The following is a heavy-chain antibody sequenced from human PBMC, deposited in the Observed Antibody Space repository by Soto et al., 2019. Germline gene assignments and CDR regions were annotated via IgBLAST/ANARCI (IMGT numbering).Heavy chain of an antibody. D-gene: IGHD2-2*01. J-gene: IGHJ3*02. V-gene: IGHV3-23*01. Sequence: PGGSLRLSCAASGFTFSSYAMSWVRQAPGKGLEWVSAISGSGGSTYYADSVKGRFTISRDNSKNTLYLQMNSLRAEDTAVYYCARGTDEYPNAFDIWGQGTMVTVSS. CDR1: GFTFSSYA. CDR2: ISGSGGST. CDR3: ARGTDEYPNAFDI.